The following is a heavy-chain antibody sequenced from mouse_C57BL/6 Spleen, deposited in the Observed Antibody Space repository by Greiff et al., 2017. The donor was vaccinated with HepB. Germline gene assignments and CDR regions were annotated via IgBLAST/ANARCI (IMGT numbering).Heavy chain of an antibody. D-gene: IGHD2-5*01. Sequence: QVQLQQPGAELVMPGASVKLSCKASGYTFTSYWMHWVKQRPGQGLEWIGEIDPSDSYTNYNQKFKGKSTLTVDKSSSTAYMQLSSLTSEDSAVYYCALSKGGYFDVWGTGTTVTVSS. CDR2: IDPSDSYT. V-gene: IGHV1-69*01. J-gene: IGHJ1*03. CDR3: ALSKGGYFDV. CDR1: GYTFTSYW.